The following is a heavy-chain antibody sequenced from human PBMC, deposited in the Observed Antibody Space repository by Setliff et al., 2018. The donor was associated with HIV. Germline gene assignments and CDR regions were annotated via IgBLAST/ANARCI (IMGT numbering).Heavy chain of an antibody. D-gene: IGHD1-26*01. Sequence: ASVKVSCKASGYTFTNFAIGWLRQAPGQGLEWMGWISSYSDNTFYARSLQGRVTMTTDTASSTSYMELRSLRSDDTAMYYCARIRAGALLNAFDIWAQGTMVTVSS. CDR2: ISSYSDNT. J-gene: IGHJ3*02. CDR1: GYTFTNFA. V-gene: IGHV1-18*01. CDR3: ARIRAGALLNAFDI.